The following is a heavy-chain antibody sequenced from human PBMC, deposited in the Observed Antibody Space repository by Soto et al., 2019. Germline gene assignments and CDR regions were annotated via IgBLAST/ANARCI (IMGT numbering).Heavy chain of an antibody. CDR1: GFTFSNFG. D-gene: IGHD3-10*01. CDR3: ARAGGSSSYSTPFDY. CDR2: ISYDGYNK. Sequence: PGGSLRLSCAASGFTFSNFGMHWVRQAPGKGLEWVAAISYDGYNKYYADSVKGRFTISRDNAKNSVYLQMNSLRAEDTAIFYCARAGGSSSYSTPFDYWGQGTLVTVSS. J-gene: IGHJ4*02. V-gene: IGHV3-30*03.